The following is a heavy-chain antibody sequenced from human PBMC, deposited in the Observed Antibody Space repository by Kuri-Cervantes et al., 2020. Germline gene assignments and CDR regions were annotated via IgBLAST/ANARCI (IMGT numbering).Heavy chain of an antibody. J-gene: IGHJ6*03. CDR1: GFTFSSYS. CDR2: ITSSGRYL. CDR3: ARDLSSGSYLGDYYYYYSMDV. V-gene: IGHV3-21*03. Sequence: GESLKISCTTSGFTFSSYSMAWVRQAPGKGLEWVASITSSGRYLYYADSVKGRFTISRDNAKSSLFLQMSSLRAEDTAVYYCARDLSSGSYLGDYYYYYSMDVWGKGTTVTVSS. D-gene: IGHD1-26*01.